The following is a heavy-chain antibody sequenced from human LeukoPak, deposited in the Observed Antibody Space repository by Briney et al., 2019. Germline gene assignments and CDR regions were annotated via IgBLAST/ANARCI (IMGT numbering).Heavy chain of an antibody. D-gene: IGHD6-19*01. V-gene: IGHV3-33*01. CDR3: ARDLRQWLVAVYYYYYGMDV. Sequence: GSLRPSCAASGFTFSSYGMHWVRQAPGKGLEWVAVIWYDGSNKYYADSVKGRFTISRDNSKNTLYLQMNSLRAEDTAVYYCARDLRQWLVAVYYYYYGMDVWGQGTTVTVSS. CDR2: IWYDGSNK. J-gene: IGHJ6*02. CDR1: GFTFSSYG.